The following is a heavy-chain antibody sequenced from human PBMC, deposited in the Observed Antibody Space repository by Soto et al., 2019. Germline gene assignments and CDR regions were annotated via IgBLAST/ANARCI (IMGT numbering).Heavy chain of an antibody. J-gene: IGHJ6*03. Sequence: SETLSLTCSFSGDCVTSHSLTWFRQSPEKGLEWIGYIHYTGCSHYNPSLKSRVTISVDTSKNQFSLRLSSVTAADTAVYYCARETKKEYNNSGVYYYYYYMGVWGKGTTVTVS. CDR2: IHYTGCS. CDR3: ARETKKEYNNSGVYYYYYYMGV. D-gene: IGHD4-4*01. CDR1: GDCVTSHS. V-gene: IGHV4-59*02.